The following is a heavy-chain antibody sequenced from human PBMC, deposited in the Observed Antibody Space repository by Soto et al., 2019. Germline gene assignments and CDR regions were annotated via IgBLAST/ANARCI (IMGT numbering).Heavy chain of an antibody. Sequence: SETLSLTCTVSGGSISSYYWSWIRQPPGKGLEWIGYIYYSGSTNYNPSLKSRVTISVDTSKNQFSLKLSSVTAADTAVYYCARAIQIERGERRHYYYYYGMDVWGQGTTVTVSS. J-gene: IGHJ6*02. D-gene: IGHD1-1*01. CDR2: IYYSGST. V-gene: IGHV4-59*01. CDR1: GGSISSYY. CDR3: ARAIQIERGERRHYYYYYGMDV.